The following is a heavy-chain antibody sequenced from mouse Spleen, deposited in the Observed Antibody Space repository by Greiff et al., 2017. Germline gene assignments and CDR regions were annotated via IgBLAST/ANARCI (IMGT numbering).Heavy chain of an antibody. Sequence: VQLQQSGPELVKPGASVKIPCKASGYTFPDYNMDGVKQSHGKSLEWIGDINPNNGGTTYNQKFKGKATLTVAKSSSTAYMKRRSLASEDTAVYYCARRNYGGFDYWGQGTTLTVSS. J-gene: IGHJ2*01. CDR1: GYTFPDYN. V-gene: IGHV1-18*01. CDR2: INPNNGGT. CDR3: ARRNYGGFDY. D-gene: IGHD1-1*02.